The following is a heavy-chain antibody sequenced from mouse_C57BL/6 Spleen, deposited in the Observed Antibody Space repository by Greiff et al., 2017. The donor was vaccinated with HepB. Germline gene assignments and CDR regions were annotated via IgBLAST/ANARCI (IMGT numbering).Heavy chain of an antibody. V-gene: IGHV1-22*01. D-gene: IGHD2-3*01. CDR3: ASYDGSPYYFDY. CDR1: GYTFTDYN. J-gene: IGHJ2*01. Sequence: VQLQQSGPELVKPGASVKMSCKASGYTFTDYNMHWVKQSHGKSLEWIGYINPNNGGTSYNQKFKGKATLTVNKSSSTAYMELRSLTSEDSAVYYYASYDGSPYYFDYWGQGTTLTVSS. CDR2: INPNNGGT.